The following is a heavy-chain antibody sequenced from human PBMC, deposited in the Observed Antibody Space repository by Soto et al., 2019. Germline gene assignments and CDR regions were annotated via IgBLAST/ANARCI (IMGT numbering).Heavy chain of an antibody. D-gene: IGHD3-10*01. CDR1: GFTLTNEN. CDR2: ISSRSTFV. V-gene: IGHV3-21*06. Sequence: PGGSLRLSCTVLGFTLTNENMNWVRQAPGKGLEWVSSISSRSTFVNYADSVKGRFTISRDNDKGLVYLQMNSLRAEDTAVYYCARGGDVLLWFGEFLNWGQGTLVTVSS. CDR3: ARGGDVLLWFGEFLN. J-gene: IGHJ4*02.